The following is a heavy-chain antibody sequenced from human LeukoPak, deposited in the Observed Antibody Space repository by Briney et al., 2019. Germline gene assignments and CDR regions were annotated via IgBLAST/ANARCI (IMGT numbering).Heavy chain of an antibody. CDR2: IIPILGIA. J-gene: IGHJ4*02. CDR1: GGTFSSYA. Sequence: ASVKVSCKASGGTFSSYAISWVRQAPGQGLEWMGRIIPILGIANYAQKFQGRVTITADKSTSTAYMELSSLRSEDTAVYYCARGAGITGPPFDYWGQGTLVTVSS. CDR3: ARGAGITGPPFDY. V-gene: IGHV1-69*04. D-gene: IGHD1-20*01.